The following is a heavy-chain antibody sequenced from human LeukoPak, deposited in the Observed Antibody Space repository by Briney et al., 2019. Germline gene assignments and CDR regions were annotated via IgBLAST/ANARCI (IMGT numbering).Heavy chain of an antibody. CDR2: ISGSGGST. CDR1: GFTFSSYS. D-gene: IGHD6-6*01. J-gene: IGHJ3*02. CDR3: AKQYSSSDDAFDI. V-gene: IGHV3-23*01. Sequence: PGGSLRLSCAASGFTFSSYSMNWVRQAPGKGLEWVSAISGSGGSTYYADSVKGRFTISRDNSKNTLYLQMNSLRAEDTAVYYCAKQYSSSDDAFDIWGQGTMVTVSS.